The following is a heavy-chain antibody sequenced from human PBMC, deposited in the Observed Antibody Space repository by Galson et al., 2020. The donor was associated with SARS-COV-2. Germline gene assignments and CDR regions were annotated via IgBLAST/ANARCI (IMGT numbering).Heavy chain of an antibody. CDR3: ARDLYYYGMDV. Sequence: GGSLRLSCATSGFTVSSNYMSWVRQAPGKGLEWVSVIYSGGSTYYADSVKGRFTISRDNSKNTLYLQMNSLRAEDTAVYYCARDLYYYGMDVWGQGTTVTVSS. CDR2: IYSGGST. CDR1: GFTVSSNY. V-gene: IGHV3-53*01. J-gene: IGHJ6*02.